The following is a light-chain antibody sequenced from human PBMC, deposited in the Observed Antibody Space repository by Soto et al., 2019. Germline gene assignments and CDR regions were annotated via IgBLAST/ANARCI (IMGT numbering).Light chain of an antibody. CDR1: SNDIGGYNY. V-gene: IGLV2-14*01. CDR2: KVS. J-gene: IGLJ3*02. CDR3: CSYAGNGAWV. Sequence: QAVVTQPASVSGSPGQSITIPCTGSSNDIGGYNYVSWYQQHPGRAPKLVIYKVSDRPSGVSTRFSASKSGNTASLTISGLQAEDEADYYCCSYAGNGAWVFGGGTKLTVL.